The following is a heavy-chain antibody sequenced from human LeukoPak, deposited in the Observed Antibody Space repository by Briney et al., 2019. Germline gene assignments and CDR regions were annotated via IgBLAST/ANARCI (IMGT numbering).Heavy chain of an antibody. CDR3: ARHVYGEGMVV. D-gene: IGHD4-17*01. Sequence: PSETLSLTCTVSGGSLNGYYWGWIRQPPGKGLECIGYIHSSEGTAHNSSLKSRLTISLDTSKNQFSLTLSSVTAADTAVYYCARHVYGEGMVVWGKGTTVTVSS. V-gene: IGHV4-59*08. CDR1: GGSLNGYY. CDR2: IHSSEGT. J-gene: IGHJ6*04.